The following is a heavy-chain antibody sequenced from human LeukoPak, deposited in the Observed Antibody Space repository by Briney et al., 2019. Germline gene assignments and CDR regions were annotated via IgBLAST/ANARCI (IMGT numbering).Heavy chain of an antibody. CDR1: GFXFSSYT. Sequence: PGGSLRLSCAASGFXFSSYTMNWVRQAPGKGLEWVSSISTSSGYIYYADSVEGRFTISRDNPKNSLYLQMNSLRADDTAVYYCARGNRYSGYDYWGQGTLVTVSS. J-gene: IGHJ4*02. CDR3: ARGNRYSGYDY. CDR2: ISTSSGYI. V-gene: IGHV3-21*01. D-gene: IGHD5-12*01.